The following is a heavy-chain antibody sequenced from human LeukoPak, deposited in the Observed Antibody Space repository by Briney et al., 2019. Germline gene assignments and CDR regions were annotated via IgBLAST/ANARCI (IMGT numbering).Heavy chain of an antibody. J-gene: IGHJ4*02. CDR3: VRGGYSGYDFDY. CDR2: ISAYSGNT. Sequence: ASAKVSCKASGYTFTSYTINWVRQAPGQGLEWMGWISAYSGNTKYGQKVKGRVTMTTDTSTSTAYMELRSLRSDDTAVYYCVRGGYSGYDFDYWGQGTLVTVSS. D-gene: IGHD5-12*01. V-gene: IGHV1-18*01. CDR1: GYTFTSYT.